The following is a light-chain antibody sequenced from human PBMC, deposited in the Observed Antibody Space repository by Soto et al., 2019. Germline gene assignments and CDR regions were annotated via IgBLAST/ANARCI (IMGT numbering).Light chain of an antibody. CDR1: QSVSSN. V-gene: IGKV3-15*01. CDR3: LQYNHLPPIT. Sequence: EIVMTQSPATLSVSPGERATLSCRASQSVSSNLAWYQQKPGQAPRLLIYDASTRATGIPARFSGSGSGTDVTLTISCRQSEDFAVSFCLQYNHLPPITLGQGKRREIK. J-gene: IGKJ5*01. CDR2: DAS.